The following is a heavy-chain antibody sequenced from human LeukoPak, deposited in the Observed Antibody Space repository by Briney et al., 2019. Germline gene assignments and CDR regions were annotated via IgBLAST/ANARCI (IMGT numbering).Heavy chain of an antibody. J-gene: IGHJ4*02. CDR1: GYTFTSYG. CDR2: INPNSGGT. Sequence: ASVKVSCKASGYTFTSYGISWVRQAPGQGLEWMGWINPNSGGTNYAQKFQGRVNMTRDTSISTAYMELSRLRSDDTAVYYCARGGGSGSYFEYYFDYWGQGTLVTVSS. D-gene: IGHD3-10*01. CDR3: ARGGGSGSYFEYYFDY. V-gene: IGHV1-2*02.